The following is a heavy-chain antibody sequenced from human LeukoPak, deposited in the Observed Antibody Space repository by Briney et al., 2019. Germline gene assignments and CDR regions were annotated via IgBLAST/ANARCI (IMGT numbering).Heavy chain of an antibody. CDR1: GFTFSIYW. CDR2: ISGSGGST. CDR3: AKDYYYDSSGYYDY. J-gene: IGHJ4*02. D-gene: IGHD3-22*01. Sequence: GGSLRLSCAASGFTFSIYWMYWVRQAPGKGLEWVSAISGSGGSTYYADSVKGRFTISRDNSKNTLYLQMNSLRAEDTAVYYCAKDYYYDSSGYYDYWGQGTLVTVSS. V-gene: IGHV3-23*01.